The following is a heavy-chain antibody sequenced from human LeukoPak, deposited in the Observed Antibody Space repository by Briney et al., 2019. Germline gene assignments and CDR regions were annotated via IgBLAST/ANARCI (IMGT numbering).Heavy chain of an antibody. J-gene: IGHJ5*01. D-gene: IGHD2-15*01. V-gene: IGHV3-21*01. CDR1: GFTFSLYS. Sequence: GGSLRLSCAASGFTFSLYSMNWVRQAPGEGLEWVLSISSGSDDIFDGDSLEGRFSISRDNAKNSLYLEMNRLRAEDTAVYYCARGGRRFDSWGQGTLVSVSS. CDR3: ARGGRRFDS. CDR2: ISSGSDDI.